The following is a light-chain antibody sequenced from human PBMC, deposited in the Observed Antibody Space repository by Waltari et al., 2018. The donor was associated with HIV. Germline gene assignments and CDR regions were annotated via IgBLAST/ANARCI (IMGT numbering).Light chain of an antibody. J-gene: IGLJ3*02. CDR2: RNN. Sequence: QSVLTQPPSASATPGQRVNIPCSGTNSNIGNNYLYWYQQITDTAPKVLIYRNNYRPSGVPDRFSGSKSGTSASLAISGLRSEDEADYYCATWDDNLSGWVFGGGTKLTVL. CDR1: NSNIGNNY. CDR3: ATWDDNLSGWV. V-gene: IGLV1-47*01.